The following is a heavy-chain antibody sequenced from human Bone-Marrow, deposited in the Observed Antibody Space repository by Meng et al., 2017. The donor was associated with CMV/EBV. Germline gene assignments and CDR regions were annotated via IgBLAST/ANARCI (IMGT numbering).Heavy chain of an antibody. V-gene: IGHV3-30-3*01. CDR3: AREYSSLNYYYYGMDV. Sequence: GGSLRLSCVASGFTFSNYAMHWVRQAPGKGLEWVAVMSYDGYNKYFADSVKGRCTISRDNSKNALYLQMNSLRAEDTAVYYCAREYSSLNYYYYGMDVWGQGTTVTVSS. CDR2: MSYDGYNK. J-gene: IGHJ6*02. D-gene: IGHD6-6*01. CDR1: GFTFSNYA.